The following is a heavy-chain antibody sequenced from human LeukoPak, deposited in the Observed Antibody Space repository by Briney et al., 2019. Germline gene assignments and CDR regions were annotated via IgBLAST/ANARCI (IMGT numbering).Heavy chain of an antibody. J-gene: IGHJ6*03. CDR1: GGSISSGGYY. CDR3: ARQGNYYYYMDV. V-gene: IGHV4-30-2*01. D-gene: IGHD3-10*01. Sequence: SQTLSLTCTVSGGSISSGGYYWSWIRQPPGKGLEWIGYIYHSGSTYYNPSLKSRVTISVDRSKNQFSLKLSSVTAADTAVYYCARQGNYYYYMDVWGKGTTVTVSS. CDR2: IYHSGST.